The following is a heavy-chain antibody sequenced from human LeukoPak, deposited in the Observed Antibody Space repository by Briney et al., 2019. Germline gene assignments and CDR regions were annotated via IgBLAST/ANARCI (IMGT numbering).Heavy chain of an antibody. V-gene: IGHV3-74*01. D-gene: IGHD6-19*01. CDR3: ARDLAGSIDY. J-gene: IGHJ4*02. CDR1: GFTFGRFL. Sequence: GGSLRLSCAASGFTFGRFLMHWVRQAPGKGLVWVSLISNDGRTTRYADSVKGRFTISRDNAKNTLYLEINSLRAEDTAVYYCARDLAGSIDYWGQGTLVTVSS. CDR2: ISNDGRTT.